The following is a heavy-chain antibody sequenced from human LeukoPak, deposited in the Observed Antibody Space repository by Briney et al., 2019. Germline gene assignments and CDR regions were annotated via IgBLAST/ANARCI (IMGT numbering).Heavy chain of an antibody. CDR1: GGSISSQY. CDR2: IYYSGST. D-gene: IGHD2-21*02. V-gene: IGHV4-59*11. CDR3: ARGSLCGGDCYFYYYYGMDV. Sequence: PSETLSLTCTVSGGSISSQYWSWIRQPPGKGLEWIGYIYYSGSTNYNPSLKSRVTISVDTSKNQFSLKLSSVTAADTAVCYCARGSLCGGDCYFYYYYGMDVWGQGTTVTVSS. J-gene: IGHJ6*02.